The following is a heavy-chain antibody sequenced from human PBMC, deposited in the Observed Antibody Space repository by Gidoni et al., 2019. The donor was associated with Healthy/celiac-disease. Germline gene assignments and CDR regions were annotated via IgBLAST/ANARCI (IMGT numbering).Heavy chain of an antibody. CDR2: ISYDGSNK. CDR1: GFTFSSYA. V-gene: IGHV3-30-3*01. Sequence: QVQLVESGGGVVQPGRALSLSCAASGFTFSSYAMHWVRQAPGKGLEWVAVISYDGSNKYYADSVKGRFTISRDNSKNTLYLQMNSLRAEDTAVYYCARDRGSPDAFDIWGQGTMVTVSS. D-gene: IGHD3-16*01. CDR3: ARDRGSPDAFDI. J-gene: IGHJ3*02.